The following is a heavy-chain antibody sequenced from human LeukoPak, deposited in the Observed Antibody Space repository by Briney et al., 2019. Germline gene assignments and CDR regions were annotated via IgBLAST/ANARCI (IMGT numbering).Heavy chain of an antibody. Sequence: GGSLRLSCVASGFTFSSYWMHWVRQDPGKGLVWVSRINGDGRNINYADSVRGRFTISRDNAKNTLFLQMNTLRVEDTAVYYCTRDLMDYDVSTGLHHYYMDVWGQGTTVTVSS. V-gene: IGHV3-74*01. CDR1: GFTFSSYW. CDR2: INGDGRNI. CDR3: TRDLMDYDVSTGLHHYYMDV. J-gene: IGHJ6*02. D-gene: IGHD3-9*01.